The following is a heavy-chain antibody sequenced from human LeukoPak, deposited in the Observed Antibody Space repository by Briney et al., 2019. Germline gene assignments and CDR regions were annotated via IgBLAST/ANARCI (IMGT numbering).Heavy chain of an antibody. V-gene: IGHV5-51*01. CDR3: ARGGQNYYYYYMDV. J-gene: IGHJ6*03. Sequence: GESLKISCTASGYSFTAYWTAWVRQMPGKTPEWMGSIYPGDSDTKYSPSFQGQVTISADNSITTAYLQWNSMKASDTAMYYCARGGQNYYYYYMDVWGKGTTVTVTS. CDR1: GYSFTAYW. CDR2: IYPGDSDT. D-gene: IGHD2-15*01.